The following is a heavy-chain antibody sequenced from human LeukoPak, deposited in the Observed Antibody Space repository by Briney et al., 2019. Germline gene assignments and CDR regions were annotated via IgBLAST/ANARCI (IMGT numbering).Heavy chain of an antibody. J-gene: IGHJ4*02. CDR3: ARSTSSEYDIYHFDY. Sequence: PGRSLRLSCAASGFTFSSYGMHRVRQAPGKGLEWVAVIWYDGNNKYYADSVKGRFTISRDNSKNTPYLQMNSLRAEDTAVYYCARSTSSEYDIYHFDYWGQGTLVTVSS. CDR2: IWYDGNNK. D-gene: IGHD3-9*01. V-gene: IGHV3-33*01. CDR1: GFTFSSYG.